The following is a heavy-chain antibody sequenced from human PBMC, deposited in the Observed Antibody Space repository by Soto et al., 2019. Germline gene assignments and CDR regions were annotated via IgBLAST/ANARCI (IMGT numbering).Heavy chain of an antibody. CDR2: ISGYNGNT. Sequence: QVQLVQSGAEVKKPGASVKVSCKASGDIFTTYGISWVRQAPGQGLEWMGWISGYNGNTKYTQNPQGRVTMTTDTSTSTAYMELRSLRSDDTAVYYCALGYCSSSSCSRDFDYWGQGTLVTVSS. CDR1: GDIFTTYG. CDR3: ALGYCSSSSCSRDFDY. J-gene: IGHJ4*02. V-gene: IGHV1-18*01. D-gene: IGHD2-2*01.